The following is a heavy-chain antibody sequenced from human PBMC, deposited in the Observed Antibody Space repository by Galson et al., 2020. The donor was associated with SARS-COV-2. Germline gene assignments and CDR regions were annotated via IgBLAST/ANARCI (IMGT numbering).Heavy chain of an antibody. CDR2: ISTSSTYI. CDR1: GFIFSDYY. CDR3: VRRWSGEGYFDS. D-gene: IGHD3-10*01. J-gene: IGHJ4*02. V-gene: IGHV3-21*04. Sequence: GGSLRLSCAASGFIFSDYYINWVRQAPGKGLEWVSSISTSSTYIYYADSVKGRFIISRDNAKNSLYLQMNSLRAEDTTVYYCVRRWSGEGYFDSWGQGTLVAVS.